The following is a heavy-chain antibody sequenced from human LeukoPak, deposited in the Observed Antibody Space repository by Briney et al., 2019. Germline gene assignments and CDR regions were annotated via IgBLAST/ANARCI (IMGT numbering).Heavy chain of an antibody. CDR3: ARVGVGANSAY. CDR1: GYTFGNYG. V-gene: IGHV1-18*01. J-gene: IGHJ4*02. Sequence: ASVKVSCKAAGYTFGNYGIKWVRQAPGQGLEWVGWISGFNGNTNYAQNFHDRVTMTTDTSTTTAYMELRNVRSDDTAVYYCARVGVGANSAYWGQGNLVTVSS. CDR2: ISGFNGNT. D-gene: IGHD1-26*01.